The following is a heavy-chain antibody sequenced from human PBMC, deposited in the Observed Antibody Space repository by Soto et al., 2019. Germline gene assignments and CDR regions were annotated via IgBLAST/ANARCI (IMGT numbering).Heavy chain of an antibody. D-gene: IGHD3-10*01. CDR3: ARDISGVRGVIRAYNGFDP. J-gene: IGHJ5*02. CDR2: VSATAGNT. CDR1: GFTFSNYA. Sequence: GGSLRLSCAASGFTFSNYAMSWVRQAPGKGLEWVSSVSATAGNTYYTGSVKGRFTISRDNAKNSLYLQMNSMRAEDTAVYYWARDISGVRGVIRAYNGFDPWGQGTLVTVSS. V-gene: IGHV3-23*01.